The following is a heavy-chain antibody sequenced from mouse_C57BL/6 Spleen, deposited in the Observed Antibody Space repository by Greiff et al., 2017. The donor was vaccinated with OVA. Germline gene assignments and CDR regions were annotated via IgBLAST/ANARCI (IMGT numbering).Heavy chain of an antibody. CDR3: AREGLGPGAMDY. D-gene: IGHD4-1*01. CDR2: ISYSGST. V-gene: IGHV3-1*01. CDR1: GYSITSGYD. Sequence: EVMLVESGPGMVKPSQSLSLTCTVTGYSITSGYDWHWIRHFPGNKLEWMGYISYSGSTNYNPSLKSRISITHDTSKNHFFLKLNSVTTEDTATYYCAREGLGPGAMDYWGQGTSVTVSS. J-gene: IGHJ4*01.